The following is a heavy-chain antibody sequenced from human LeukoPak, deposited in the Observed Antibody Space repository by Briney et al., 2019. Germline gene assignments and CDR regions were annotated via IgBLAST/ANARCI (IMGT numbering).Heavy chain of an antibody. CDR3: ARQPSYNNSPALFDY. CDR1: GGSISNYY. J-gene: IGHJ4*02. CDR2: IYYSGST. D-gene: IGHD1-1*01. V-gene: IGHV4-59*08. Sequence: SETLSLICTVSGGSISNYYWSWIRQPPGKGLEWIGYIYYSGSTNYNPSLESRVTISVDTSKNRFSLKLSSLTAADTAVYYCARQPSYNNSPALFDYWGQGTLVTVSS.